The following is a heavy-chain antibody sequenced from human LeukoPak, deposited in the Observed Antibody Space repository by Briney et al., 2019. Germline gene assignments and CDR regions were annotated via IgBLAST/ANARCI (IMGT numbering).Heavy chain of an antibody. D-gene: IGHD3-3*01. CDR1: GYPLTELS. CDR3: ATESLFGAVKSPDY. V-gene: IGHV1-24*01. J-gene: IGHJ4*02. Sequence: ASVKVSCKISGYPLTELSMHWVRQAPGKGPEWMGGYAPEDAKTVYAPKFQGRLTMTEDTSTDTAFMGLTSLRSEDTAVYYCATESLFGAVKSPDYWGQGTLVTVSS. CDR2: YAPEDAKT.